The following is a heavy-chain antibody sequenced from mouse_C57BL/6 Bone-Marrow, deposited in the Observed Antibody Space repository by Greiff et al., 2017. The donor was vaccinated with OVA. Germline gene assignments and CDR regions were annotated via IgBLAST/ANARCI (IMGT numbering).Heavy chain of an antibody. CDR3: ATGFDY. Sequence: QVQLQQPGAELVMRGASVKLSCKASGYTFTSYWMHWVKQRPGQGLEWIGEIDPSDSYTNYNQKFKGKSTLTVDKSSSTAYMQLSSLTSEDSAVYYCATGFDYWGQGTTLTVSS. D-gene: IGHD4-1*01. J-gene: IGHJ2*01. CDR2: IDPSDSYT. CDR1: GYTFTSYW. V-gene: IGHV1-69*01.